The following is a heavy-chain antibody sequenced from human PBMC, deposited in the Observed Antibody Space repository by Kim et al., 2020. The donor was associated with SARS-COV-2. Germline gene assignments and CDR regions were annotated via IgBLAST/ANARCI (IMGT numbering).Heavy chain of an antibody. CDR3: VKVGTSSVRDWFGP. J-gene: IGHJ5*02. D-gene: IGHD2-2*01. CDR1: GFNLSSYA. V-gene: IGHV3-30*02. Sequence: GGSLRLSCAASGFNLSSYAMHWVRQAPGKGLEWVAVIPFDGTNKYYGDSVKGRFTISRDNSKNTLYLQMNSLRAEDTAFYYCVKVGTSSVRDWFGPWGQGTLVTVSS. CDR2: IPFDGTNK.